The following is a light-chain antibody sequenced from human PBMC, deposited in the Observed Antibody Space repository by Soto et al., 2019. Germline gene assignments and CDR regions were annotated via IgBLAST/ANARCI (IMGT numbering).Light chain of an antibody. CDR1: SSDVGGYNA. CDR2: EVT. Sequence: QSALAQPASVSGSPGQTITISCTGTSSDVGGYNAVSWYQHHPVKAPKLIIYEVTHRPAGISDRVSAAKSGNTASLTISGLQAEDEADYDCNSFRVNRLYVFGTGTKLTVL. V-gene: IGLV2-14*01. CDR3: NSFRVNRLYV. J-gene: IGLJ1*01.